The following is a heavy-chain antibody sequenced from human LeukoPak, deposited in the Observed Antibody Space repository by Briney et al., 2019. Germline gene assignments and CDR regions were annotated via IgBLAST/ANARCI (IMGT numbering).Heavy chain of an antibody. J-gene: IGHJ4*02. D-gene: IGHD3-22*01. CDR3: ARDRPAQSYYDSSGYYSFYY. Sequence: SVNVSCKASGGTFSSYAISWVRHAPGQGLEWMGGIIPIFGTANYAQKFQGRVTITADESTSTAYMELSSLRSEDTAVYYCARDRPAQSYYDSSGYYSFYYWGQGTLVTVSS. CDR2: IIPIFGTA. CDR1: GGTFSSYA. V-gene: IGHV1-69*13.